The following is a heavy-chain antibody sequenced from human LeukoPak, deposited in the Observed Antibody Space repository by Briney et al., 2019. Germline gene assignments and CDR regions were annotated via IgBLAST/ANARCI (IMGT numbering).Heavy chain of an antibody. J-gene: IGHJ5*02. CDR2: INPSGSST. CDR1: GYTFTSYY. Sequence: ASVKVSCKASGYTFTSYYMHWVRQAPGQGLEWMGIINPSGSSTLYAQKFQGRVTTTRDMSTTTDYMELSSLRSEDTAVYYCARDNSVGDVAWWFDPWGQGTLVTVSS. V-gene: IGHV1-46*01. D-gene: IGHD1-26*01. CDR3: ARDNSVGDVAWWFDP.